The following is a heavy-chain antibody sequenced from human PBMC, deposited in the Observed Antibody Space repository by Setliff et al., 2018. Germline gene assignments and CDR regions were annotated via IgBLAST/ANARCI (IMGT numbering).Heavy chain of an antibody. CDR2: ISASNGKT. Sequence: ASVKVSCKASGYTFTSFGISWVREAPGQGLEWMGWISASNGKTNYAQKFQGRVTMTTDTSTSTAYMDLRSLTSDDTAVYYCSRLVRYCTTTSCQGASGAELWGQGTLVTVS. CDR3: SRLVRYCTTTSCQGASGAEL. CDR1: GYTFTSFG. J-gene: IGHJ4*02. D-gene: IGHD2-2*01. V-gene: IGHV1-18*01.